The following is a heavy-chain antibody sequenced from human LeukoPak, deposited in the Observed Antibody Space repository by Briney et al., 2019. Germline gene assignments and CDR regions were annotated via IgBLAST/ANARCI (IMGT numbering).Heavy chain of an antibody. D-gene: IGHD2-15*01. CDR2: ISSSGSTI. CDR3: ARDSAGDAFDI. J-gene: IGHJ3*02. V-gene: IGHV3-48*03. Sequence: PGGSLRLSCAASGFTFSSYEMNWVRQAPGKGLELVSYISSSGSTIYYADSVKGRFTISGDNAKNSLYLQMNSLRAEDTAVYYCARDSAGDAFDIWGQGTTVTVSS. CDR1: GFTFSSYE.